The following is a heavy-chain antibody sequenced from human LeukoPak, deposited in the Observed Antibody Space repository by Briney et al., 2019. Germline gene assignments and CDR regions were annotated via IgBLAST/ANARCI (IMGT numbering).Heavy chain of an antibody. J-gene: IGHJ4*02. CDR3: AKGITVMMVAPGY. V-gene: IGHV3-53*01. Sequence: GGSLRLSCAASGFTVSSNYMTWVRQAPGKGLEWVSVMYSNNITFYADSVKGRFTISRDISKNTLYLQMNSLRAEDTAVYYCAKGITVMMVAPGYWGQGTLVTVSS. CDR2: MYSNNIT. CDR1: GFTVSSNY. D-gene: IGHD1-20*01.